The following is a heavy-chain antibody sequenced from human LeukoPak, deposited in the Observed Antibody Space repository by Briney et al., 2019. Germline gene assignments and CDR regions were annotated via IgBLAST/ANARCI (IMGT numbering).Heavy chain of an antibody. Sequence: SETLSLTCTVSGGSISSSSYYWGWLRQPPGTGLEWLGSIYYSGSTYYNPSLKSRVTISVDTSKNQFSLKLSSVTAADTAVYYCACIAAAGTLDPWGQGTLVTVSS. CDR3: ACIAAAGTLDP. J-gene: IGHJ5*02. V-gene: IGHV4-39*01. D-gene: IGHD6-13*01. CDR2: IYYSGST. CDR1: GGSISSSSYY.